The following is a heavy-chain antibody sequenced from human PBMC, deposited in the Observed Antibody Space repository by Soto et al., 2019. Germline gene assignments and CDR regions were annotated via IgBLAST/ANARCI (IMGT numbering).Heavy chain of an antibody. V-gene: IGHV3-23*01. J-gene: IGHJ5*02. Sequence: EVLLLESGGGLVQPGGSLRLSCAASGFTFNTFAMTWVRQAPGRGLEWVSRINKSGGSRYYADSVKGRFTVSRDNAKNSMYLQMDSLRGEDTAVYYCVRGGSNYASWGQGTLVTVSS. CDR2: INKSGGSR. CDR3: VRGGSNYAS. D-gene: IGHD4-4*01. CDR1: GFTFNTFA.